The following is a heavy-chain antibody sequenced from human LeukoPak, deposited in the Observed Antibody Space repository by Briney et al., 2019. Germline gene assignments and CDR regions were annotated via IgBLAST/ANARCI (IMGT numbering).Heavy chain of an antibody. CDR2: MNPNSGNT. D-gene: IGHD3-9*01. Sequence: ASVKVSCKASGYTFTSYDINWVRQATGQGLEWMGWMNPNSGNTGYAQKFQGRVTMTRNTPISTAYMELSSLRSEDTAVYYCARILRYFDWLLGDYYGMDVWGQGTTATVSS. J-gene: IGHJ6*02. CDR3: ARILRYFDWLLGDYYGMDV. V-gene: IGHV1-8*01. CDR1: GYTFTSYD.